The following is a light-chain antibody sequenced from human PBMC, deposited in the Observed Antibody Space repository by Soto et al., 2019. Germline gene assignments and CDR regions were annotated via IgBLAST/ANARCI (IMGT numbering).Light chain of an antibody. CDR3: QQYTDGPGGT. J-gene: IGKJ1*01. CDR2: EAS. Sequence: EIVMTQSPSTLSVSPGERATLSCRASQSVSSNLAWYQHKPGQAPRLLIYEASTRAADTPVRFSGSGSGRQFTLTISSLQSEYFAVYYCQQYTDGPGGTFGQGTKVGIK. CDR1: QSVSSN. V-gene: IGKV3-15*01.